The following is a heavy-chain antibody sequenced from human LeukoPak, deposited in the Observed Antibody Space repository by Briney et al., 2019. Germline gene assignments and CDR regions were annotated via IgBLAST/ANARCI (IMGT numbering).Heavy chain of an antibody. D-gene: IGHD2-15*01. V-gene: IGHV4-31*03. CDR3: ATYCSGGSCPSYYFDY. J-gene: IGHJ4*02. CDR1: GGSISSGSYC. Sequence: SQTLSLTCTVSGGSISSGSYCWSWIRQHPGKGLEWIGYIYYSGSTYYNPSLKSRVTISVDTSKNQFSLKLSSVTAADTAVYYCATYCSGGSCPSYYFDYWGQGTLVTVSS. CDR2: IYYSGST.